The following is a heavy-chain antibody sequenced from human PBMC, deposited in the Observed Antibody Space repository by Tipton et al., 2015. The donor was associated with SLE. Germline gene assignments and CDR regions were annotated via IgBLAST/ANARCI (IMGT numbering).Heavy chain of an antibody. CDR1: GFTFDNFA. V-gene: IGHV3-9*01. CDR3: AKDMSGIHWGRALDI. CDR2: ISWNSATI. Sequence: SLRLSCAASGFTFDNFAMHWVRQVPGKGLEWVSGISWNSATIGYADSGRGRFTMSRDNAENSLYLEMNNLSREDTALYFCAKDMSGIHWGRALDIWGQVTMVTVSS. J-gene: IGHJ3*02. D-gene: IGHD1-26*01.